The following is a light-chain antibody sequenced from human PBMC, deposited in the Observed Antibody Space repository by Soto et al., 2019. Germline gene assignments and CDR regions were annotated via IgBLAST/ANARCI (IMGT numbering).Light chain of an antibody. Sequence: DIQMTQSPSTLSASVGDRVTITCRASQSISSWLAWYQQKPGKAPKLLIYDASSLEGGVPSRFSGSGSGTEFTLTISSLQPDDFATYYCQQYNSYPLTFGGGTKVDI. CDR2: DAS. V-gene: IGKV1-5*01. CDR1: QSISSW. J-gene: IGKJ4*01. CDR3: QQYNSYPLT.